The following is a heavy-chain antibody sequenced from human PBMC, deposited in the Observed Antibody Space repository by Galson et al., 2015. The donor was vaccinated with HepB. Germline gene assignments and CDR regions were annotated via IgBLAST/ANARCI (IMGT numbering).Heavy chain of an antibody. V-gene: IGHV3-21*01. CDR1: GFTFSSYS. CDR2: ISSSSSYI. J-gene: IGHJ4*02. D-gene: IGHD5-12*01. Sequence: SLRLSCAASGFTFSSYSMNWVRQAPGKGLEWVSSISSSSSYIYYADSVKGRFTISRDNAKNSLYLQMNSLRAEDTAVYYCARVDRGLRAPPFDYWGQGTLVTVSS. CDR3: ARVDRGLRAPPFDY.